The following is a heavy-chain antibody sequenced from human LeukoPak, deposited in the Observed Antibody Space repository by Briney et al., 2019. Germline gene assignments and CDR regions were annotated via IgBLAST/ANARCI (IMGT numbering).Heavy chain of an antibody. D-gene: IGHD3-9*01. V-gene: IGHV3-23*01. J-gene: IGHJ4*02. Sequence: GGSLRLSCAASGFTFNNYAMTWVRQAPGKGLGWLSVISVSGDSLYIADSVKGRFTISRDNSKNNVYLQMNSLRALWDRCGYCALYGHPGFYEILTGHYLDYWGQGTLVTVSS. CDR2: ISVSGDSL. CDR1: GFTFNNYA. CDR3: ALYGHPGFYEILTGHYLDY.